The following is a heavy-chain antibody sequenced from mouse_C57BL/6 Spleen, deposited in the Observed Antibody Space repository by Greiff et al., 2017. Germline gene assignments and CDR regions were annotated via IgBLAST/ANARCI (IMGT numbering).Heavy chain of an antibody. Sequence: QVQLQQPGAELVRPGASVKLSCKASGYTFTSYWMPWVKQRPGQGLEWIGVIDPSGSYTNYNQKFKGKATLTVDTSSSKAYMQLSSLTSEDAAVDYCARRGYSNYVDYWGQGTTLTVSS. D-gene: IGHD2-5*01. V-gene: IGHV1-59*01. J-gene: IGHJ2*01. CDR3: ARRGYSNYVDY. CDR2: IDPSGSYT. CDR1: GYTFTSYW.